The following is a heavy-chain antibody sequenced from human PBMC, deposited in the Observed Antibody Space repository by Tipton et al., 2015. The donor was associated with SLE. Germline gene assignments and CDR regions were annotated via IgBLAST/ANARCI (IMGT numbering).Heavy chain of an antibody. CDR1: GFTFRNFG. D-gene: IGHD5-12*01. CDR3: AKVPGTVATIDPFDI. Sequence: GSLRLSCAASGFTFRNFGLNWVRQAPGKGLEWVSGMSGSGGGTYYADSVTGRFTISRDNSKNTLYLQMNSLRADDTAVYYCAKVPGTVATIDPFDIWGQGTMVTVSS. CDR2: MSGSGGGT. V-gene: IGHV3-23*01. J-gene: IGHJ3*02.